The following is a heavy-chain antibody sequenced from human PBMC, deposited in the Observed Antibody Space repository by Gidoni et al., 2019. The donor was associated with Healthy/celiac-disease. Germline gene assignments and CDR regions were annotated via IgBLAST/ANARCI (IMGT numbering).Heavy chain of an antibody. Sequence: SSYTISWVRQAPGQGLEWMGRIIPILGIANYAQKFQGRVTITADKSTSTAYMELSSLRSEDTAVYYCARGYGGNSFVYGYWGQGTLVTVSS. V-gene: IGHV1-69*02. J-gene: IGHJ4*02. CDR2: IIPILGIA. D-gene: IGHD2-21*02. CDR1: SSYT. CDR3: ARGYGGNSFVYGY.